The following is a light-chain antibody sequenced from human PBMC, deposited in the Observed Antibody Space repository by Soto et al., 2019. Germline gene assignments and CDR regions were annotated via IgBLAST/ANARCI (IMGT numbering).Light chain of an antibody. CDR2: DAS. CDR1: QNVYNN. V-gene: IGKV3-15*01. CDR3: QQCRNWPLT. Sequence: EIVMTQSPATLSVSPGEGATLSCKASQNVYNNLAWYQQRPGQPPRLLIYDASTSATGISARFSGSGYGTELTLTISSMQSEDFAVYFCQQCRNWPLTFGGGTKVEIK. J-gene: IGKJ4*01.